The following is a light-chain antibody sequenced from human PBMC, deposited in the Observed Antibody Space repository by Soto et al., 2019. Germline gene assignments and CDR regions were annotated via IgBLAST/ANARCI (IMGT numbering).Light chain of an antibody. V-gene: IGKV1-39*01. J-gene: IGKJ4*01. Sequence: DIQMTQSPSSLSASVGDRVTITCRASQGINNYLNWYHQKPGQAPKLLIYAASTLQSGVSARFTGSGSGAEFTLTISSLQPGDFATYYCQQSYSTPPTFGRGTKVEIK. CDR1: QGINNY. CDR3: QQSYSTPPT. CDR2: AAS.